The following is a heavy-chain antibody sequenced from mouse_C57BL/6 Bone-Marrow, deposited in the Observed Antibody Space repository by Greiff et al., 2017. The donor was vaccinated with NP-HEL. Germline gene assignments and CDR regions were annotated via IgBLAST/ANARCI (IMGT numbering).Heavy chain of an antibody. CDR1: GYTFTSYW. D-gene: IGHD2-1*01. V-gene: IGHV1-64*01. CDR3: ARRDGNYLDY. J-gene: IGHJ2*01. Sequence: QVHVKQPGAELVKPGASVKLSCKASGYTFTSYWMHWVKQRPGQGLEWIGMIHPNSGSTNYNEKFKSKATLTVDKSSSTAYMQLSSLTSEDSAVYYCARRDGNYLDYWGQGTTLTVSS. CDR2: IHPNSGST.